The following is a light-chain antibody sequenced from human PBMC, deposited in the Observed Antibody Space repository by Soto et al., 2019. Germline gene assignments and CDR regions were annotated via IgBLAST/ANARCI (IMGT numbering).Light chain of an antibody. CDR1: QSVFNNH. J-gene: IGKJ5*01. Sequence: DIVLTQSPGTLSLSTGDRATLSCRASQSVFNNHIGWYQQKPGEAPRRLIFGASFRATGIPDRFSGTKSGTDFTLTIRRLEPEDSAVYYCQQYGSSPITFGQGTRLEIK. CDR3: QQYGSSPIT. CDR2: GAS. V-gene: IGKV3-20*01.